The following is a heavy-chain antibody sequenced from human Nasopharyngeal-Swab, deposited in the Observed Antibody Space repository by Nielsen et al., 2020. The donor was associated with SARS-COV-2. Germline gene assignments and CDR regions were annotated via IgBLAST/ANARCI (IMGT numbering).Heavy chain of an antibody. D-gene: IGHD3-16*01. J-gene: IGHJ3*02. CDR3: SYDYVWGTPGPDAFDI. CDR2: IKSKSDGGTT. CDR1: GFTVNSNY. Sequence: GESLKISCAASGFTVNSNYMSWVRQAPGKGLEWVGRIKSKSDGGTTDYVAPVKGRFTISRDDSKNTLYLQMNSLKTEDTAVYYCSYDYVWGTPGPDAFDIWGQGTMVTVSS. V-gene: IGHV3-15*01.